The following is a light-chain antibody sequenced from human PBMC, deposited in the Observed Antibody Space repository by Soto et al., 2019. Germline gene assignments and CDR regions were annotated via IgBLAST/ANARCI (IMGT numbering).Light chain of an antibody. CDR3: QQRSYWLS. J-gene: IGKJ4*01. V-gene: IGKV3-11*01. CDR1: QSVSNY. CDR2: EAS. Sequence: EIVLTQSPATLSLSPGERATLSCRASQSVSNYLAWYQQKHGQAPRLLIYEASNRASGIPARFSGSGSGTDFTLTISSLEPEDFAVYYCQQRSYWLSFGGGTKVEIK.